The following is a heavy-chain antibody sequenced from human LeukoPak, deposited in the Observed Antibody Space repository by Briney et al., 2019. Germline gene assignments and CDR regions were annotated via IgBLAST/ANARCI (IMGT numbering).Heavy chain of an antibody. Sequence: GESLRLSCAASGFTFSNYAMSWVRQAPGKGLEWVSALSGSGGSTYYADSVKGRFTISRDNSKNTVYLQMNSLRAEDTALYYCAKDRYTSSWNDAFDIWGQGTMVT. CDR1: GFTFSNYA. V-gene: IGHV3-23*01. D-gene: IGHD6-13*01. J-gene: IGHJ3*02. CDR3: AKDRYTSSWNDAFDI. CDR2: LSGSGGST.